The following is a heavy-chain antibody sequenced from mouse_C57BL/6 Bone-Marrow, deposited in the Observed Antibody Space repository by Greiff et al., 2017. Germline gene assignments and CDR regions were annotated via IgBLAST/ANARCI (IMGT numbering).Heavy chain of an antibody. J-gene: IGHJ4*01. CDR1: GFTFSDYG. V-gene: IGHV5-15*01. D-gene: IGHD2-4*01. Sequence: EVKLVESGGGLVQPGGSLKLSCAASGFTFSDYGMAWVRQAPRKGPEWVAFISTLAYSIYYADTVTGRFTISSENAKNTLYLEKSRLRSEDTAMYYCARYDYDGDAMDYWGQGTSVTVSS. CDR2: ISTLAYSI. CDR3: ARYDYDGDAMDY.